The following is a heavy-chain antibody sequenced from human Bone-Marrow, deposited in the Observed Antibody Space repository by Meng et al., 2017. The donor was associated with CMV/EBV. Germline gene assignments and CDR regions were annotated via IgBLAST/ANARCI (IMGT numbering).Heavy chain of an antibody. Sequence: GESLKISCAASGFTVSSNYMSWVRQAPGKGLEWVSVIYSGGSTYYADSVKGRFTISRDNSKNTLYLQMNSLRAEDTAVYYCARERILENYYYGMDVWGQGTTVTVSS. D-gene: IGHD3-3*01. J-gene: IGHJ6*02. V-gene: IGHV3-53*01. CDR2: IYSGGST. CDR3: ARERILENYYYGMDV. CDR1: GFTVSSNY.